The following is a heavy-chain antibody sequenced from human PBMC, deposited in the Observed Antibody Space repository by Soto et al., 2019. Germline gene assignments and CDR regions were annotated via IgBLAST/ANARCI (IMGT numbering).Heavy chain of an antibody. CDR1: GLTFSTHW. CDR3: ASDRIAAGIDY. CDR2: INYDGSST. D-gene: IGHD6-13*01. Sequence: EVQLVESGGDLVQPGGSLRLSCAASGLTFSTHWMHWVRQAAGKGLVWVSRINYDGSSTNYLDSVKGRFTISRDNAKNTLYLQMNSLRAEDTAVYYCASDRIAAGIDYWGQGTLVPVSS. V-gene: IGHV3-74*01. J-gene: IGHJ4*02.